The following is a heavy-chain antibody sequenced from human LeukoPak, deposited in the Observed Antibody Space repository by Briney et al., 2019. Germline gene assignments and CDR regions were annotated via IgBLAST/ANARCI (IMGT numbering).Heavy chain of an antibody. J-gene: IGHJ4*02. CDR1: GFTFSTYA. Sequence: GGSLRLSCAASGFTFSTYAMHWVRQAPGKGLEWVAVISYDGSSKFYADSVKGRFTISRDNSKNTLYLQMNSLRAEDTAVYYCAKRGGDTYYYGSGGYYRYFDYWGQGTLVTVSS. CDR2: ISYDGSSK. V-gene: IGHV3-30*04. CDR3: AKRGGDTYYYGSGGYYRYFDY. D-gene: IGHD3-10*01.